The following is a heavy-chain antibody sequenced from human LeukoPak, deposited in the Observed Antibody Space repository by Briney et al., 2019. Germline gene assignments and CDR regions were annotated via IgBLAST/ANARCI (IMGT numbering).Heavy chain of an antibody. CDR2: IKQDGSEK. J-gene: IGHJ4*02. D-gene: IGHD3-22*01. V-gene: IGHV3-7*01. CDR3: ARDFIYYYDSSGYFDY. CDR1: GFTFSSYW. Sequence: GGSLRLSCAASGFTFSSYWMSWVRQAPGKGLEWVANIKQDGSEKYYVDSVKGRFTISRDNAKNSLYLQMNSLRAEDTAVYYCARDFIYYYDSSGYFDYWGQGTLVTVSS.